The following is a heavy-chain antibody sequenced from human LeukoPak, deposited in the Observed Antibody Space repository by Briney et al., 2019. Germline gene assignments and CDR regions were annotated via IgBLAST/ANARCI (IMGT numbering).Heavy chain of an antibody. J-gene: IGHJ4*02. V-gene: IGHV4-34*01. CDR2: INHSGST. CDR3: ARGSWRASLSRRSGYDPVGFDY. Sequence: SETLSLTCAVYGGSFSGYYWSWSRQPPGKGLEWIGEINHSGSTNYNPSLKSRVTISVDTSKNQFSLKLSSVTAADTAVYYCARGSWRASLSRRSGYDPVGFDYWGQGTLVTVSS. CDR1: GGSFSGYY. D-gene: IGHD5-12*01.